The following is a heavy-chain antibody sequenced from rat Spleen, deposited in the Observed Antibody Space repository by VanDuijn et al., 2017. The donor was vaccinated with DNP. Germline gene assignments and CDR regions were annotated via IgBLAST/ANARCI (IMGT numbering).Heavy chain of an antibody. Sequence: QVQLKESGPGMVQPSQTLSLTCTVSGFSLTDYSVHWVRQPPGKVLEWIAAISSGGSTYYNSALKSRLSISRDTSKSQVFLKMNSLQTEDTAIYYCTRDWGEGFDYWGQGVMVTVSS. J-gene: IGHJ2*01. CDR1: GFSLTDYS. CDR2: ISSGGST. V-gene: IGHV2-19*01. D-gene: IGHD1-11*01. CDR3: TRDWGEGFDY.